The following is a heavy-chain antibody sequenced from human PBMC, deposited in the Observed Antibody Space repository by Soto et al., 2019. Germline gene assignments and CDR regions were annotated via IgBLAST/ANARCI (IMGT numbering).Heavy chain of an antibody. J-gene: IGHJ4*02. Sequence: QVQLVEPGGGVVQPGRSLRLSCAASGFTFSSYAMHWVRQAPGKGLEWVAVISYDGSNKYYADSVKGRFTISRDNSKNTLYLQMNSLRAEDTAVYYCARDLTGDGYFDYWGQGTLVTVSS. CDR1: GFTFSSYA. CDR3: ARDLTGDGYFDY. CDR2: ISYDGSNK. V-gene: IGHV3-30-3*01.